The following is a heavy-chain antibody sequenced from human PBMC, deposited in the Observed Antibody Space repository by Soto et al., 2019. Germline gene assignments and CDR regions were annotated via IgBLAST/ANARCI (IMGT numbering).Heavy chain of an antibody. V-gene: IGHV1-69*13. J-gene: IGHJ4*02. CDR3: ARDLEFRDGNISHLDY. Sequence: SVKVSCKASGGTFRNHVFNWVRRAPGQGLEWMGGIIPIIGTPNYAQKFQGRVTITADASTNTVYLEVSSLRSQDTAVYYCARDLEFRDGNISHLDYWGQGTLVTVSS. CDR2: IIPIIGTP. CDR1: GGTFRNHV. D-gene: IGHD3-10*01.